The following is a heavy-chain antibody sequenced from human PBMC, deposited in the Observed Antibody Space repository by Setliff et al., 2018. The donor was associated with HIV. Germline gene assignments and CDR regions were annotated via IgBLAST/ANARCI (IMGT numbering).Heavy chain of an antibody. J-gene: IGHJ6*02. D-gene: IGHD3-3*02. V-gene: IGHV3-7*01. CDR1: GFTFTNYW. CDR2: ISNDGGRE. Sequence: QPGGSLRLSCAASGFTFTNYWMAWIRQAPGRGLEWAAIISNDGGREYYVDSVKGRFTISRDNAKSSLYLQMDSLRVEDTSVYYCTRKLAPGHGMDVWGQGTTVTVSS. CDR3: TRKLAPGHGMDV.